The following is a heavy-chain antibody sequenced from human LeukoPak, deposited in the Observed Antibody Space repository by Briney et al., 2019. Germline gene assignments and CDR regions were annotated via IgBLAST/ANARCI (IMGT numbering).Heavy chain of an antibody. CDR1: AGTFSSYA. Sequence: GASVKVSCKASAGTFSSYAISWVRQAPGQGLEWMGRIIPILGIANYAQKFQGRVTITADKSTSTAYMELSSLRSEDTAVYYCARGGPRGGWYGDYWGQGTLVTVSS. V-gene: IGHV1-69*04. CDR3: ARGGPRGGWYGDY. J-gene: IGHJ4*02. D-gene: IGHD6-19*01. CDR2: IIPILGIA.